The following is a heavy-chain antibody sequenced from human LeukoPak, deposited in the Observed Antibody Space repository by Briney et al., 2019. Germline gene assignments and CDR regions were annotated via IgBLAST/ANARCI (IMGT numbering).Heavy chain of an antibody. CDR1: GFTFSNYD. Sequence: GGSLRLSCVASGFTFSNYDMSWVRQAPGKGLEWVSAIRRSGDSTYYADSVKGRFTISRDNSKNTLYLKMSNLRHEDTALYYCAKVIGDPFFWGQGTLVTVSS. D-gene: IGHD4-17*01. V-gene: IGHV3-23*01. CDR2: IRRSGDST. CDR3: AKVIGDPFF. J-gene: IGHJ4*02.